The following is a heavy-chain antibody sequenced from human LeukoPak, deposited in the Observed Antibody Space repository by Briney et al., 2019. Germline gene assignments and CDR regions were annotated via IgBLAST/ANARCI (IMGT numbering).Heavy chain of an antibody. D-gene: IGHD3-10*01. J-gene: IGHJ4*02. CDR3: ARSSGSGSYSRYFDY. V-gene: IGHV4-39*01. CDR1: GGSISSSSYY. Sequence: PSETLSLTCTVSGGSISSSSYYWGWIRQPPGKGPEWIGSIYYSGSTYYNPSLKSRVTISVDTSKNQFSLKLSSVTAADTAVYYCARSSGSGSYSRYFDYWGQGTLVTVSS. CDR2: IYYSGST.